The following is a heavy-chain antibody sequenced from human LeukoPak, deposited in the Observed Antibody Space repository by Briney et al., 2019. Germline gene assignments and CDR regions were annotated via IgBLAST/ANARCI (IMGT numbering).Heavy chain of an antibody. CDR1: GFTFSRYW. CDR2: IKQDGSEK. Sequence: GGSLRLSCAASGFTFSRYWISWVRQAPGKGLEWVANIKQDGSEKYYVDSVKGRFTISRDNAKNSLYLQMNSLRAEDTAVYYCARDGNYDFWSGYYVYWGQGTLVTVSS. D-gene: IGHD3-3*01. J-gene: IGHJ4*02. V-gene: IGHV3-7*01. CDR3: ARDGNYDFWSGYYVY.